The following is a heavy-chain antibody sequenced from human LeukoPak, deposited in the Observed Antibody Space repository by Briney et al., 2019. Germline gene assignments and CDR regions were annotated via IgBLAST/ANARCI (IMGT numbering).Heavy chain of an antibody. Sequence: GGSLRLSCAASGFPFSSYGMHWVRHAPGRGLERVAIIWCDGNNKYYADSVKGRFTISRDNSKNTLYLQMNSLRAEDTAVYYCAKDFSYYDSSGSGPDYWGQGTLVTVSS. CDR2: IWCDGNNK. J-gene: IGHJ4*02. CDR1: GFPFSSYG. D-gene: IGHD3-22*01. V-gene: IGHV3-33*06. CDR3: AKDFSYYDSSGSGPDY.